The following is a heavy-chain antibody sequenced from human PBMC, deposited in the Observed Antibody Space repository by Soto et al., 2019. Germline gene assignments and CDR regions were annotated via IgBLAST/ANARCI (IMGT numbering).Heavy chain of an antibody. J-gene: IGHJ3*02. CDR3: ARGRIVASIHDAFEI. Sequence: QGQLLQSGDEVKTPGASVRVSCRASGYPFTSYGISWVRQAPGQGLEWVAWISAYNGKRDTAQKFQDRVTMTLDTSTDTAHMDLGDLTSADTAVYYCARGRIVASIHDAFEIWGQGKKGTVSS. CDR1: GYPFTSYG. CDR2: ISAYNGKR. D-gene: IGHD5-12*01. V-gene: IGHV1-18*01.